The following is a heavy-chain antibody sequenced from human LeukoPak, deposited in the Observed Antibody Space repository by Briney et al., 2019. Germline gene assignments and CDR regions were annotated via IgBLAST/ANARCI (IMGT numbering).Heavy chain of an antibody. V-gene: IGHV6-1*01. CDR3: ARDKWRGDSGATYYGVDV. J-gene: IGHJ6*02. D-gene: IGHD3-16*01. CDR2: TYYRSKWYN. Sequence: PSQTLSLTCAISGDSVSSNSAAWTWIRQSPSRGLEWLGRTYYRSKWYNDYAVSVKSRITINPDTSKNQFSLQLNSVTPEDTAVYYCARDKWRGDSGATYYGVDVWGQGTTVTVSS. CDR1: GDSVSSNSAA.